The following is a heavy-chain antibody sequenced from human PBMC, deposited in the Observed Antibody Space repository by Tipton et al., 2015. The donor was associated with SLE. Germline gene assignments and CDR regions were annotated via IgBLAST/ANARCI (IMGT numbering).Heavy chain of an antibody. D-gene: IGHD3-22*01. Sequence: SLRLSCAASGFTFSSYSMNWVRQAPGKGLEWVSYISSSSSIIYYADSVKGRFTISRDNSKSTLYLQMNSLRADDTALYYCAKYSDDSSGYDAFDIWGQGTMVTVSS. J-gene: IGHJ3*02. CDR1: GFTFSSYS. V-gene: IGHV3-48*01. CDR3: AKYSDDSSGYDAFDI. CDR2: ISSSSSII.